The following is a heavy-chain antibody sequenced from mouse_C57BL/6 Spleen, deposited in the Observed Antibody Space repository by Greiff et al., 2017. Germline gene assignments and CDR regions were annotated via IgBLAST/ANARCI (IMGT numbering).Heavy chain of an antibody. CDR1: GYTFPSYW. Sequence: QVQLQQPGTELVKPGASVKLSCKASGYTFPSYWMHWVKQRPGQGLEWIGNINPSNGGTNYNEKFTSKAILTADKSSSTAYMELRSLTSEDSAVYYCTGLRDYGSSWFAYWGQGTLVTVSA. J-gene: IGHJ3*01. CDR2: INPSNGGT. CDR3: TGLRDYGSSWFAY. D-gene: IGHD1-1*01. V-gene: IGHV1-53*01.